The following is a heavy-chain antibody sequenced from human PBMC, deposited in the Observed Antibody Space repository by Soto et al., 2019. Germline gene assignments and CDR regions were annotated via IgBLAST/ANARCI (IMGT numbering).Heavy chain of an antibody. CDR1: GFTFSSYG. CDR2: ISYDGSNK. CDR3: AKASPSLVATEEDGMDV. V-gene: IGHV3-30*18. Sequence: PGGSLRLSCAASGFTFSSYGMRWVRQAPGKGLEWVAVISYDGSNKYYADSVKGRFTISRDNSKNTLYLQMNSLRAEDTAVYYCAKASPSLVATEEDGMDVWGQGTTVTVSS. J-gene: IGHJ6*02. D-gene: IGHD5-12*01.